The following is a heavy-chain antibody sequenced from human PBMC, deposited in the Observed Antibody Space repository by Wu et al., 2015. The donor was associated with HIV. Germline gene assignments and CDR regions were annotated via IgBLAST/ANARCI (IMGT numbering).Heavy chain of an antibody. CDR3: ARDRFYGSGSYVY. J-gene: IGHJ4*02. CDR1: GYTFANYY. Sequence: QVQLVQSGAEVKKPGASVKVSCQASGYTFANYYIHWVRQAPGQGLEWMGRINPNTGGTDYAQKFQGRVTITTDESTATVYMELSSLRSEDTAVYYCARDRFYGSGSYVYWGQGTLVTVSS. V-gene: IGHV1-2*06. D-gene: IGHD3-10*01. CDR2: INPNTGGT.